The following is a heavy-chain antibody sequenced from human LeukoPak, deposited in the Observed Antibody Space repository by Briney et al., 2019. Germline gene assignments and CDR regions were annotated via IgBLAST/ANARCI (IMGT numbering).Heavy chain of an antibody. V-gene: IGHV3-23*01. D-gene: IGHD3-22*01. Sequence: GGTLRLSCAASGFTFSSYGMSWVRQAPGKGLEWVSTISSSGGDTYYADSVKGRFTISRDNSKNTLYLQMNSLRAEDTAIYYCAKDTQYYDMSPSDYWGQGTLVTVSS. CDR1: GFTFSSYG. CDR3: AKDTQYYDMSPSDY. CDR2: ISSSGGDT. J-gene: IGHJ4*02.